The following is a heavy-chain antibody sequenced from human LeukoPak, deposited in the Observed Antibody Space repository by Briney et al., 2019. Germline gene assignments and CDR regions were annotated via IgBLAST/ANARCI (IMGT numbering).Heavy chain of an antibody. CDR3: ARAFPERPPNTIYYYYYYMDV. J-gene: IGHJ6*03. V-gene: IGHV4-39*07. CDR2: IYYSGST. D-gene: IGHD1-14*01. CDR1: GYSISSSSYY. Sequence: SETLSLTCTVSGYSISSSSYYWGWIRQPPGKGLEWIGSIYYSGSTYYNPSLKSRVTISVDTSKNQFSLKLSSVTAADTAVYYWARAFPERPPNTIYYYYYYMDVWGKGTTVTVPS.